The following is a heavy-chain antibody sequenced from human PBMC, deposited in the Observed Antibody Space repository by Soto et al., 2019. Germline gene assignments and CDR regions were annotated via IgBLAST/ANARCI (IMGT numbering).Heavy chain of an antibody. CDR2: IYPGDSDT. J-gene: IGHJ6*02. V-gene: IGHV5-51*01. CDR3: AGGGVRGVITRTRDYYGMDV. Sequence: GESLKISCTGTGYSFTSYWIGGVRPMPGKGLEWMGIIYPGDSDTRYSPSFQGQVTISADMSISTAYLQWSSLKASDTAMYYCAGGGVRGVITRTRDYYGMDVWGQGT. CDR1: GYSFTSYW. D-gene: IGHD3-10*01.